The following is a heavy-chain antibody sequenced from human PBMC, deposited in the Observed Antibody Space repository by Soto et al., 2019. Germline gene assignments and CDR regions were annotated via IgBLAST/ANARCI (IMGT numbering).Heavy chain of an antibody. CDR1: GFTFSSYA. D-gene: IGHD2-2*02. CDR3: AKDIAVPAAIYYYYYGMDV. Sequence: GGSLRLSCAVSGFTFSSYAMSWVRQAPGKGLEWVSAISGSGGSTYYADSVKGRFTISRDNSKNTLYLQMNSLRAEDTAVYYCAKDIAVPAAIYYYYYGMDVWGQGTTVTVSS. CDR2: ISGSGGST. J-gene: IGHJ6*02. V-gene: IGHV3-23*01.